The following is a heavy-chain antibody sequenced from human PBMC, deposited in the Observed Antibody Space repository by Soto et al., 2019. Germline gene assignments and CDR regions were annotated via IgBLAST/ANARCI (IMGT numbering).Heavy chain of an antibody. CDR2: ISYDGSNK. J-gene: IGHJ4*02. CDR3: ARVLGGMATVPFDY. V-gene: IGHV3-30-3*01. Sequence: AGGSLRLSCAASGFTFSSYAMHWVRQAPGTGLEWVAVISYDGSNKYYADSVKGRFTISRDNSKNTLHLQTNSLRTEDTAVYYCARVLGGMATVPFDYWGQGALVTVS. D-gene: IGHD4-4*01. CDR1: GFTFSSYA.